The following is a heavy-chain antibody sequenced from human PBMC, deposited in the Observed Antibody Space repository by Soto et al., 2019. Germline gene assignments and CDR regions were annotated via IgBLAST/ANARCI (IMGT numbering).Heavy chain of an antibody. CDR3: ARLAVAGRDFDY. CDR2: IIPIFGTA. V-gene: IGHV1-69*13. CDR1: GGTFSSYA. J-gene: IGHJ4*02. Sequence: SVKVSCKASGGTFSSYAISWGRQAPGQGLEWMGGIIPIFGTANYAQKFQGRVTITADESTSTAYMELSSLRSEDTAVYYCARLAVAGRDFDYWGQGTLVTVSS. D-gene: IGHD6-19*01.